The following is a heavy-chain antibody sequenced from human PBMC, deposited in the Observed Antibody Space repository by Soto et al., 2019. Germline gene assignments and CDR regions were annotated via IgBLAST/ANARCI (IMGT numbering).Heavy chain of an antibody. CDR1: GGSISSYY. Sequence: SETLSLTCTVSGGSISSYYWSWIRQPPGKGLEWIGYIYYSGSTNYNPSLKSRVTISVDTSKNQFSLKLSSVTAADTAVYYCYYYDSSGYQLIPGVWGQGTLVTVSS. J-gene: IGHJ4*02. CDR2: IYYSGST. CDR3: YYYDSSGYQLIPGV. D-gene: IGHD3-22*01. V-gene: IGHV4-59*12.